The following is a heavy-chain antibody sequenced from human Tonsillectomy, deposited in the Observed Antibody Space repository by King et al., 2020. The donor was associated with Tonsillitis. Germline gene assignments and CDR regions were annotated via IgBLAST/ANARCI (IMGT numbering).Heavy chain of an antibody. CDR1: GFTYSYFA. V-gene: IGHV3-23*04. CDR2: MSGRGDRT. J-gene: IGHJ4*02. CDR3: AKQTGYTYGYSHFDY. D-gene: IGHD5-18*01. Sequence: VQLVESGGGLVQPGGSLRLSCAASGFTYSYFAMNWARQAPGKGLEWVSAMSGRGDRTFYADSVKGRFNISSDNSKNTLYLQMESLRAEDTAVYFCAKQTGYTYGYSHFDYWGQGTLVTVAS.